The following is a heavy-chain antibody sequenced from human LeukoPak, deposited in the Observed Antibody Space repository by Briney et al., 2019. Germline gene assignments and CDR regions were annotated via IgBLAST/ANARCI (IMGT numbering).Heavy chain of an antibody. Sequence: GGSLRLSCAASGFTFSSYGMHWVRQAPGKGLEWVAVISYDGSNKYYADSVKGRFTIFRDNSKNTLYLQMNSLRAEDTAVYYCAKDKALTSSSWNYGMDVWGQGTTVTVSS. V-gene: IGHV3-30*18. J-gene: IGHJ6*02. CDR3: AKDKALTSSSWNYGMDV. CDR2: ISYDGSNK. D-gene: IGHD6-13*01. CDR1: GFTFSSYG.